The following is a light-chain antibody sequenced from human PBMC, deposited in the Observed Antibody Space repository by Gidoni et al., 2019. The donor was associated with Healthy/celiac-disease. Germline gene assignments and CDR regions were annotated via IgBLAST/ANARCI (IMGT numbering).Light chain of an antibody. CDR1: QSVLYSSNNKNY. V-gene: IGKV4-1*01. CDR2: WAS. CDR3: QQYYSTWVT. J-gene: IGKJ3*01. Sequence: DIVMTQSPDSLAVSLGERATINCKSSQSVLYSSNNKNYLAWYQQKPGQPPKLLIYWASTRESGVPARFSGSGSGTDFTLTISSLQAEDVAVYYCQQYYSTWVTFGPETKVDI.